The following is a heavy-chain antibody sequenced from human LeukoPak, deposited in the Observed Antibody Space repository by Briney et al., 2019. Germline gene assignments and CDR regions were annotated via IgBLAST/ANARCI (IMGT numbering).Heavy chain of an antibody. CDR3: AKDPVGGARHVFDF. V-gene: IGHV3-23*01. D-gene: IGHD4-23*01. CDR2: ISGGGNT. CDR1: GFTFSTYA. Sequence: GGSLRLSCAASGFTFSTYAMSWVPQAPGKGLEWVSAISGGGNTFYADFVKGRFTISRDKSKSTLYLQMNSLRADDTATYYCAKDPVGGARHVFDFWGQGTMVVVSS. J-gene: IGHJ3*01.